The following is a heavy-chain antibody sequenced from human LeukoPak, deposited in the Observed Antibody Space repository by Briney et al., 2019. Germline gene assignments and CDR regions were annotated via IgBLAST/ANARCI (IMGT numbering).Heavy chain of an antibody. V-gene: IGHV1-46*01. J-gene: IGHJ2*01. CDR2: INPSGGST. D-gene: IGHD3-22*01. CDR1: GYTFTSYY. CDR3: AKAPENDSSGYSTLYFDL. Sequence: ASVKVSCKASGYTFTSYYMHWVRQAPGQGLEWMGIINPSGGSTSYAQKFQGRVTMTRDTSTSTVYMELSSLRSEDTAVYYCAKAPENDSSGYSTLYFDLWGRGTLVTVSS.